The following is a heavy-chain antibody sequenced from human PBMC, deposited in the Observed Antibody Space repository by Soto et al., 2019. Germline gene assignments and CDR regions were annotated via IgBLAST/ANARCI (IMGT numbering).Heavy chain of an antibody. D-gene: IGHD3-10*01. CDR3: ARQGFGPLHGLVDV. Sequence: QVQLQESGPGLVKPSETMSLSCTVSGGSISSYYWSWFRQSPGKRMEWIGYVHHSWGSSYNPSLQSRVAISLDTSKSQFSLKMTSVIATDTAVYYCARQGFGPLHGLVDVWGQGPTVTVSS. CDR1: GGSISSYY. J-gene: IGHJ6*02. V-gene: IGHV4-59*08. CDR2: VHHSWGS.